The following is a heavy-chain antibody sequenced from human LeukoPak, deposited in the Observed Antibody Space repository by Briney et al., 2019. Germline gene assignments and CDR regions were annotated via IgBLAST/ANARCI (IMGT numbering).Heavy chain of an antibody. J-gene: IGHJ4*02. D-gene: IGHD3-10*01. Sequence: QSGGSLRLSCAASGFTFDDYGMHWVRQAPGKGLEWVAFIRYDGSNKYYADSVKGRFTISRDNSKNTLYLQMNSLRAEDTAVYYCAKDRYYYGSGSYFRSDYWGQGTLVTVSS. V-gene: IGHV3-30*02. CDR1: GFTFDDYG. CDR2: IRYDGSNK. CDR3: AKDRYYYGSGSYFRSDY.